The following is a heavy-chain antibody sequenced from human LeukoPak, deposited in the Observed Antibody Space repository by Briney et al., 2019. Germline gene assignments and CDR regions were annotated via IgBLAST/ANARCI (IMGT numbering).Heavy chain of an antibody. J-gene: IGHJ4*02. CDR3: AKDRSGYDYYGQYYFDY. V-gene: IGHV3-23*01. D-gene: IGHD5-12*01. Sequence: GGSLRLSCAASGFTFSSYAMSWVRQTPGKGLEWVSSISGSGGTTYYADSVKGRFTISRDTSKNTLHLQMNSLTAEDTAVYNCAKDRSGYDYYGQYYFDYWGQGTLVTVSS. CDR2: ISGSGGTT. CDR1: GFTFSSYA.